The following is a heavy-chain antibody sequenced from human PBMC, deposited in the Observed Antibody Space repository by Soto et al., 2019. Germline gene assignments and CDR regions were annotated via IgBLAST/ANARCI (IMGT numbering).Heavy chain of an antibody. CDR3: ATDSWGPEV. V-gene: IGHV3-33*01. CDR2: IWRDGNSQ. D-gene: IGHD3-16*01. Sequence: QVQLVEYGGGVVQPGRSLRLSCAASGFSFSSYNMHWVRQAPGKGLEWVTFIWRDGNSQSHADSVKGRFTVSRDNSKNTLYLQMDSLRGEDTAVYYCATDSWGPEVWGQGTTVTGSS. J-gene: IGHJ6*02. CDR1: GFSFSSYN.